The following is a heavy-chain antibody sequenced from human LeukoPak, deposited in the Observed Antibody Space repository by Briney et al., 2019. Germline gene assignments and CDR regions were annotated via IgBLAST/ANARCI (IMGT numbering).Heavy chain of an antibody. V-gene: IGHV3-53*01. J-gene: IGHJ4*02. CDR2: IYSGGST. D-gene: IGHD6-6*01. Sequence: GGSLRLSCAASGFTVSSNYMSWVRQAPGKGLGWVSVIYSGGSTYYADSVKGRFTISRDNSKNTLYLQMNSLRAEDTAVYYCARSEYSSSSLDYWGQGTLVTVSS. CDR1: GFTVSSNY. CDR3: ARSEYSSSSLDY.